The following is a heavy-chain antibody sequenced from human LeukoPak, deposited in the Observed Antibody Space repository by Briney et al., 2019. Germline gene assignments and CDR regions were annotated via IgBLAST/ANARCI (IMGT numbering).Heavy chain of an antibody. CDR2: IYPSSGT. CDR1: GYTFTGYY. Sequence: ASVKVSCKASGYTFTGYYMHWVRQAPGQGLEWMGWIYPSSGTSYAQKFQGRVTMARDTPISTAHMELSRLTSDDTAVYYCTKGGRLEFDYWGQGSLVTVSS. J-gene: IGHJ4*02. CDR3: TKGGRLEFDY. D-gene: IGHD2-15*01. V-gene: IGHV1-2*02.